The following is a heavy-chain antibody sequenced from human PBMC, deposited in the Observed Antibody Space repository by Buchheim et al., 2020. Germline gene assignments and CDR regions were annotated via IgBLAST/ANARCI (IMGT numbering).Heavy chain of an antibody. Sequence: EVQLLESGGGLVQPGGSLRLSCAASGFTFSSYAMSWVRQAPGKGLEWVSAISGSGGSTYYADSVKGRFTISRDNSKNTLYLQMNSLRAEDTAVYYCAKDTHYDILTGYPYYYYGMDVWGQGTT. D-gene: IGHD3-9*01. CDR1: GFTFSSYA. J-gene: IGHJ6*02. CDR3: AKDTHYDILTGYPYYYYGMDV. CDR2: ISGSGGST. V-gene: IGHV3-23*01.